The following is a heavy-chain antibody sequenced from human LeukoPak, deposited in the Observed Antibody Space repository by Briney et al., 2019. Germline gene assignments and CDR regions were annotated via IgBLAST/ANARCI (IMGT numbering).Heavy chain of an antibody. CDR1: GFTFSNYS. CDR2: ISYDGSNK. Sequence: GGSLRLSCAASGFTFSNYSMNWVRQAPGKGLEWVAVISYDGSNKYYADSVKGRFTISRGNSKNTVCLQMNSLRPEDTAVYYCARTEGTYYYDSSAYYGDPFDYWGQGTLVTVSS. CDR3: ARTEGTYYYDSSAYYGDPFDY. V-gene: IGHV3-30*03. D-gene: IGHD3-22*01. J-gene: IGHJ4*02.